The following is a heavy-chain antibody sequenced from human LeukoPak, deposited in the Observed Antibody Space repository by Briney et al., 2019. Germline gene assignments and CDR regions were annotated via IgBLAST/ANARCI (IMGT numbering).Heavy chain of an antibody. D-gene: IGHD5-18*01. V-gene: IGHV4-31*03. J-gene: IGHJ4*02. CDR2: IYYSGST. CDR1: GGSISSGHYY. Sequence: KPSQTLSLTCTVSGGSISSGHYYWSWIRQHPGKGLEWIGYIYYSGSTYYNPSLKSRVTISVDTSKNQFSLKLSSVTAADTAVYYCARGSGYSSPFDYWGQGTLVTDSS. CDR3: ARGSGYSSPFDY.